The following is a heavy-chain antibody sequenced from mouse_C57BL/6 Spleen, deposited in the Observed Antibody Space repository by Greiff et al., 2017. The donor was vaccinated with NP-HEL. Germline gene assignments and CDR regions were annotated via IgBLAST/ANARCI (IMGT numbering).Heavy chain of an antibody. D-gene: IGHD1-1*01. V-gene: IGHV1-4*01. CDR3: ARSSYGSRDYAMDY. CDR1: GYTFTSYT. CDR2: INPSSGYT. Sequence: VQLQQSGAELARPGASVKMSCKASGYTFTSYTMHWVKQRPGQGLEWIGYINPSSGYTKYNQKFKDKATLTADKSSSTAYMQLSSLTSEDSAVXYCARSSYGSRDYAMDYWGQGTSVTVSS. J-gene: IGHJ4*01.